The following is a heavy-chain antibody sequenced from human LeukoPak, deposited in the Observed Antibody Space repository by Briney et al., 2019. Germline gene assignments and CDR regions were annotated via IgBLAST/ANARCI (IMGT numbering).Heavy chain of an antibody. CDR1: GFTFSTYT. CDR2: VSDSSDV. V-gene: IGHV3-69-1*01. J-gene: IGHJ3*02. D-gene: IGHD2-15*01. Sequence: GGSLRLSCAASGFTFSTYTMNWVRQAPGKGLEWVSTVSDSSDVHYSDSVKGRFTISRDDAKNSLYLQMNSLRAEDTAVFYCARGYCSGGSCYWAFDIWGQGTMVTVSS. CDR3: ARGYCSGGSCYWAFDI.